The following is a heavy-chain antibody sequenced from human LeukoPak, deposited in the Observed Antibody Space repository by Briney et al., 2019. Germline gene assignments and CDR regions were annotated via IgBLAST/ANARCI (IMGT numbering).Heavy chain of an antibody. J-gene: IGHJ6*03. CDR3: AKAYSNYFSYSYYYMDV. CDR2: ISTSGGST. CDR1: GFSFSSFA. Sequence: GGSLRLSCAASGFSFSSFAMNWVRQAPGKGLEWVSAISTSGGSTYYADSVKGRFTISRDNSKNTLYLQVNSLRVEDTAVYYCAKAYSNYFSYSYYYMDVWGKGTTVTVSS. V-gene: IGHV3-23*01. D-gene: IGHD4-11*01.